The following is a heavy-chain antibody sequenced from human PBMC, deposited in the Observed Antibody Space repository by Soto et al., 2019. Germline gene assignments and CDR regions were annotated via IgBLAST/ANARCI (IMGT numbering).Heavy chain of an antibody. J-gene: IGHJ6*02. CDR3: ARDVVAAAGTWDYYYYYGMDV. V-gene: IGHV3-48*02. D-gene: IGHD6-13*01. CDR1: GFTFSSYS. CDR2: ISSSSSTI. Sequence: GGSLRLSCAASGFTFSSYSMNWVRQAPGKGLEWVSYISSSSSTIYYADSVKGRFTISRDNAKNSLYLQMNSLRDEDTAVYYCARDVVAAAGTWDYYYYYGMDVWGQGTTVTVSS.